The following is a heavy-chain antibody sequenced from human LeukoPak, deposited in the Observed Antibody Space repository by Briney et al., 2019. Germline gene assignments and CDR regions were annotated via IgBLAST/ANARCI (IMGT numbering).Heavy chain of an antibody. CDR3: ARHPVVMTARGMIDD. J-gene: IGHJ4*02. Sequence: SETLSLTCTVSGGSITGSYYWGWIRQPPGKGLEWIGSIYFTGKTYYSPSLNSRGTISVDMSRNHFSLTLSSVTPADTAVYYCARHPVVMTARGMIDDWGQGTLVVVSS. V-gene: IGHV4-39*01. CDR1: GGSITGSYY. CDR2: IYFTGKT. D-gene: IGHD2-21*02.